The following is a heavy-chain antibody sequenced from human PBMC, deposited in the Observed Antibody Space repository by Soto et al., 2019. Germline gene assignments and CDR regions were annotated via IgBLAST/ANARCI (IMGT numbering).Heavy chain of an antibody. Sequence: QVQLVQSGAEVKKPGSSVKVSCKASGGTFSSYAISWVRQAPGQGLEWMGGIIPIFGTANYAQKFQGRVTITADESTSTAYMGVRGLRSEDTAVYYWARDGGGGYSGYDVGYFDYWGQGTLVTVSS. CDR2: IIPIFGTA. J-gene: IGHJ4*02. CDR3: ARDGGGGYSGYDVGYFDY. V-gene: IGHV1-69*01. CDR1: GGTFSSYA. D-gene: IGHD5-12*01.